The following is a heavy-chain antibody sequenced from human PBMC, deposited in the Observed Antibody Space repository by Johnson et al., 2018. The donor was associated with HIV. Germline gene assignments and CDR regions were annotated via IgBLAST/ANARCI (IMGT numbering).Heavy chain of an antibody. Sequence: MLLVESGGGLVQPGGSLRLSCAASGFTFSSYWMSWVRQAPGNGLEWVANIKQDGREKYYVDSVKGRFTISRDNDKNSLYLQMNSLRAEDTAVYYCAREAWGFGERVDAFDIWGQGTMVTVSS. J-gene: IGHJ3*02. V-gene: IGHV3-7*03. CDR3: AREAWGFGERVDAFDI. CDR2: IKQDGREK. D-gene: IGHD3-10*01. CDR1: GFTFSSYW.